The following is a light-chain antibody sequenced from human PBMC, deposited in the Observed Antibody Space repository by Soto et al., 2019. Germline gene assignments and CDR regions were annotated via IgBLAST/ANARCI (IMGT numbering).Light chain of an antibody. CDR1: QSISNW. V-gene: IGKV1-5*03. Sequence: DLQMTQSPSTLSASVGDRVTITCRASQSISNWLAWYQQEPGKAPKLLIYEASTLEGGVPSRFSGSGSGTEFTLTISSLQPDDLAAYYCQQYNGYPRTFGQGTKVEIK. J-gene: IGKJ1*01. CDR3: QQYNGYPRT. CDR2: EAS.